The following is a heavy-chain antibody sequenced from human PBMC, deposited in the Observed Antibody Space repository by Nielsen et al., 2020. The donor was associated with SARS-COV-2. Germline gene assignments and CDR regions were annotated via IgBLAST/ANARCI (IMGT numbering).Heavy chain of an antibody. CDR3: EKSLGHLYSGDSATQS. CDR1: GFAFSRYA. CDR2: INWNGGEI. Sequence: GGSLRLSCAADGFAFSRYAMHWVRQGQGKGLEWVSGINWNGGEIGYADSVKGRFTISRVNARKSIYLQMRILSTEDTALYYCEKSLGHLYSGDSATQSWGQGIVVTVSS. J-gene: IGHJ5*02. V-gene: IGHV3-9*01. D-gene: IGHD2-15*01.